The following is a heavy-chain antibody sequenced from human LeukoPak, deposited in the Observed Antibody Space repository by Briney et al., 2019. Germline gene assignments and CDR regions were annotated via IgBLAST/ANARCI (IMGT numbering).Heavy chain of an antibody. V-gene: IGHV3-7*01. CDR3: AKGLSSIYDYFDY. CDR1: GFALSSHW. D-gene: IGHD3-3*02. CDR2: VNRDGSET. J-gene: IGHJ4*02. Sequence: GGSLRLSCAASGFALSSHWMTWVRQVPGRGPEWVANVNRDGSETYYLDSVKGRFTISKDNAKNSLYLQMNSLRAEDTAVYYCAKGLSSIYDYFDYWGQGTLVTVSS.